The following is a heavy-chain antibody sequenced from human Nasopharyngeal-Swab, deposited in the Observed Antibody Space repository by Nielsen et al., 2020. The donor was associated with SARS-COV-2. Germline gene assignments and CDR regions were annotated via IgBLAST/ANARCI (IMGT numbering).Heavy chain of an antibody. V-gene: IGHV3-48*02. Sequence: GASLKISCAASGFTFSSYSMNWVRQAPGKRLEWVSYISSSSTIYYADSVKGRFTISRDNAKNSLYLQMNSLRDEDTAVYYCARDGVGATIYYYYGMDVWGQGTTVTVSS. CDR3: ARDGVGATIYYYYGMDV. CDR1: GFTFSSYS. D-gene: IGHD1-26*01. CDR2: ISSSSTI. J-gene: IGHJ6*02.